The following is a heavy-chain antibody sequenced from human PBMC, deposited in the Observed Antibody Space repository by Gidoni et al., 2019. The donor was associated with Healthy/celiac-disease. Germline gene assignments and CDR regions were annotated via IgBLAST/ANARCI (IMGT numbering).Heavy chain of an antibody. J-gene: IGHJ5*02. CDR2: ISGSGGST. Sequence: EVLLFESGGGLVQPGGSLRLSCAASGFTFSSSSLSGVRQAPGKGLEWVSGISGSGGSTYYADSVKGRFTISRDNSKNTLYLQMNSLRAEDTAVYYCAKDSFLDLWFGELYPFDPWGQGTLVTVSS. CDR3: AKDSFLDLWFGELYPFDP. V-gene: IGHV3-23*01. CDR1: GFTFSSSS. D-gene: IGHD3-10*01.